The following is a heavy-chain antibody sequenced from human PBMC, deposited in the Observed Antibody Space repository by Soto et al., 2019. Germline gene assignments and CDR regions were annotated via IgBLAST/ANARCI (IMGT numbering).Heavy chain of an antibody. D-gene: IGHD3-10*01. CDR3: TQRGGDSGVYWGPFDY. J-gene: IGHJ4*02. Sequence: GGSLRLSCAASGFSFSNYAMSWVRQSPGKGLEWVSSVSGAGEATYYADSVKGRFTISRDNSKNTLSLLMNALRADDTAVYYCTQRGGDSGVYWGPFDYWGQGTLVTVSS. CDR2: VSGAGEAT. CDR1: GFSFSNYA. V-gene: IGHV3-23*01.